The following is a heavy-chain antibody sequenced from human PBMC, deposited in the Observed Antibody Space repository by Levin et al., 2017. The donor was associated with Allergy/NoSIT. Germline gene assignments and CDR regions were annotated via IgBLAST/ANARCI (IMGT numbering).Heavy chain of an antibody. CDR2: IYYSGST. J-gene: IGHJ4*02. CDR3: ARGSNSSGWYGLYYFDY. V-gene: IGHV4-31*03. CDR1: GGSISSGGYY. D-gene: IGHD6-19*01. Sequence: SETLSLTCTVSGGSISSGGYYWSWIRQHPGKGLEWIGYIYYSGSTYYNPSLKSRVTISVDTSKNQFSLKLSSVTAADTAVYYCARGSNSSGWYGLYYFDYWGQGTLVTVSS.